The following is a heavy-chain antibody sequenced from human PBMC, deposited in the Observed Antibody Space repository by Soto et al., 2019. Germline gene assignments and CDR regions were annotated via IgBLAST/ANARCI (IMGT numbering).Heavy chain of an antibody. V-gene: IGHV3-21*01. CDR3: AICGGDCYAVY. D-gene: IGHD2-21*01. Sequence: PGGSLRLSCAASGFTFSSYSMNWVRQALGKGLEWVSSISSSSSSYIYYADSVKGRFTISRDNAKNSLYLQMNSLRAEDTAVYYCAICGGDCYAVYWGQGTLVTVSS. J-gene: IGHJ4*02. CDR1: GFTFSSYS. CDR2: ISSSSSSYI.